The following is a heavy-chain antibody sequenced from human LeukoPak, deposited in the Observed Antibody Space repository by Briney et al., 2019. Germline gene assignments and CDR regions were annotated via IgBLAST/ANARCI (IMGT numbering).Heavy chain of an antibody. D-gene: IGHD6-25*01. Sequence: PGGSLRLSCAASGFTFSSYEMNWVRQAPGKGLEWVAVISYDGSNKYYAGSVKGRFTISRDNSKNTLYLQMNSLRAEDTAVYYCVRDPRFSENFDYWGQGALVTVSS. CDR2: ISYDGSNK. J-gene: IGHJ4*02. CDR3: VRDPRFSENFDY. CDR1: GFTFSSYE. V-gene: IGHV3-30*03.